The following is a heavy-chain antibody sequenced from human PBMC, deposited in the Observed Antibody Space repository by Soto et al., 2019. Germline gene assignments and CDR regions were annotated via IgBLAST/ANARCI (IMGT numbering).Heavy chain of an antibody. D-gene: IGHD3-22*01. J-gene: IGHJ2*01. Sequence: ASVKVSCKASEDTFRNYVMSWVREAPGQGREWMGGMIPTIGTANYAQKFQGRVTITADTSANTVYLELSSLRSEDTAVYYCASTKYDSSAYYYWYLGLWGRGTLVTVSS. CDR2: MIPTIGTA. CDR3: ASTKYDSSAYYYWYLGL. CDR1: EDTFRNYV. V-gene: IGHV1-69*06.